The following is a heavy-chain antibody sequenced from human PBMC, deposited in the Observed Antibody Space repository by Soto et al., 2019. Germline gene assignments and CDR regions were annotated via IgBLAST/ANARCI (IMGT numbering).Heavy chain of an antibody. D-gene: IGHD1-1*01. CDR3: ARGGGHDSFDY. J-gene: IGHJ4*02. CDR1: GGSFKSVSYS. Sequence: PSETLSLTCTVSGGSFKSVSYSWIWIRQPPGKGLEWIGYVYHTGRTSYNPSLKSRVSISIDTTRNQFSLNLSSVTAADMAVYFCARGGGHDSFDYWGKGVLVTVSS. CDR2: VYHTGRT. V-gene: IGHV4-61*01.